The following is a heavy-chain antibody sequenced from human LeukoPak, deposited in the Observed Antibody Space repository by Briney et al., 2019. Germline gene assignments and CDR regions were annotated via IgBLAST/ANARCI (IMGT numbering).Heavy chain of an antibody. CDR3: ARDLGVNSSWNWYFDL. CDR2: INAGNGNT. V-gene: IGHV1-3*01. D-gene: IGHD6-13*01. CDR1: GYTFTNYA. Sequence: ASVKVSCKASGYTFTNYAMHWVRQAPGQRLEWMGWINAGNGNTKYSQKFQGRVTITRDTSATTAYMELSSLSSEDTAVYYCARDLGVNSSWNWYFDLWGRGTLVTVSS. J-gene: IGHJ2*01.